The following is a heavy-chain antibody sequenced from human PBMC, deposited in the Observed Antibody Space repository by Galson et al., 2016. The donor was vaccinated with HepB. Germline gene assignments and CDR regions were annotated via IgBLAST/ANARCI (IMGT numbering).Heavy chain of an antibody. CDR2: LNRKPDGETP. CDR3: TTGHCRTSGCYGDY. Sequence: SLRLSCAATGFTLRNSWMSWVRQAPGTGLAWVGRLNRKPDGETPDYAAPVTGRFTIPRDDSKNTLYLQMHSLKTEDTAVYYCTTGHCRTSGCYGDYWGQGTLVTVSS. V-gene: IGHV3-15*01. J-gene: IGHJ4*02. D-gene: IGHD2-2*01. CDR1: GFTLRNSW.